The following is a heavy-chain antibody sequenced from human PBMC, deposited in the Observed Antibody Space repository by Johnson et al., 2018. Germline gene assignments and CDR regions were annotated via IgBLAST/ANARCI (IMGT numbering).Heavy chain of an antibody. CDR2: IYTSGST. CDR1: GGSISSYY. D-gene: IGHD5-18*01. CDR3: ARDRRVCGYSYGYYYYYGMDV. Sequence: QVQLQQWGAGLLKPSETLSLTCTVSGGSISSYYWSWIRQPAGKGLEWIGRIYTSGSTNYNPSLKIRVTMSVNTSNNQFSLKLSSVTAADPAVYYCARDRRVCGYSYGYYYYYGMDVWGQGTTVTVSS. J-gene: IGHJ6*02. V-gene: IGHV4-59*10.